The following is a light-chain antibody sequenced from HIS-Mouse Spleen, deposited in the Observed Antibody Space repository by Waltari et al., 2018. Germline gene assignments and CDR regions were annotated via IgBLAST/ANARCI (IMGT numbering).Light chain of an antibody. V-gene: IGLV3-21*02. CDR2: DDS. J-gene: IGLJ3*02. CDR1: NIGSKS. CDR3: QVWDSSSDHRV. Sequence: SYVLTQPPSVSVAPGQTARITCGGNNIGSKSVNWYQQKPGPAPVLVVYDDSDRPSGIPERFSGSNSGNTATLTISRVEAGDEADYYCQVWDSSSDHRVFGGGTKLTVL.